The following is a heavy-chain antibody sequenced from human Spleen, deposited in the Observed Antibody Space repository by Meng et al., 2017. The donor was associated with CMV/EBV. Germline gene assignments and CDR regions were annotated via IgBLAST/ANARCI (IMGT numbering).Heavy chain of an antibody. V-gene: IGHV3-30*02. CDR2: IRYDGSNR. CDR1: GFTFKNQA. J-gene: IGHJ4*02. D-gene: IGHD3-10*02. CDR3: ANIFGDFDY. Sequence: GGSLRLSCAASGFTFKNQAMHWVRQAPGKGLEWVAFIRYDGSNRYYADSVKGRFIISRDNSKNTLSLQMSSLRGEDTAVYYCANIFGDFDYWGQGTLVTVSS.